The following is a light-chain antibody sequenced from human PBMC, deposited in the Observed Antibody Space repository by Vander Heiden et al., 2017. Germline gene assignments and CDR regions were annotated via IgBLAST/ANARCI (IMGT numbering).Light chain of an antibody. J-gene: IGKJ3*01. V-gene: IGKV1-33*01. Sequence: DIQMPQSPSSLSASVGDRVTITCQASQDISNYLNWYQQKPGKAPKLLIYDASNLETGVPSRFSESGSGTDFTFTISSLQPEDIATYYCQQYDNLPIFTFGPGTKVDIK. CDR1: QDISNY. CDR3: QQYDNLPIFT. CDR2: DAS.